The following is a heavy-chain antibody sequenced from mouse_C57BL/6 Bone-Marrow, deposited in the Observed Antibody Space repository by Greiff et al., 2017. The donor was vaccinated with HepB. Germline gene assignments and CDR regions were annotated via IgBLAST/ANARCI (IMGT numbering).Heavy chain of an antibody. CDR3: TTIYYDYYYYAMDY. CDR1: GFTFSDAW. Sequence: EVKLVESGGGLVQPGGSMKLSCAASGFTFSDAWMDWVRQSPEKGLEWVAEIRNKANNHATYYAESVKGRLTISRDDSKSSVYLQMNSLRAEDTGIYYCTTIYYDYYYYAMDYWGQGTSVTVSS. J-gene: IGHJ4*01. D-gene: IGHD2-4*01. V-gene: IGHV6-6*01. CDR2: IRNKANNHAT.